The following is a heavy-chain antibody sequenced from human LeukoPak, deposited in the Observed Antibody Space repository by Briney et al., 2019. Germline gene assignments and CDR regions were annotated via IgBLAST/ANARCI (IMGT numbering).Heavy chain of an antibody. V-gene: IGHV3-7*01. Sequence: GGSLRLSCAASGFTFSSYWMSWVRQAPGKGLEWVANIKQDGSEKYYVDSVKGRFTISRDNAKNSLYLQMNSLRAEDTAVYYCARDLSQAYYYDSSGYYRGAFDIWGQGTMVTVSS. CDR3: ARDLSQAYYYDSSGYYRGAFDI. J-gene: IGHJ3*02. CDR2: IKQDGSEK. D-gene: IGHD3-22*01. CDR1: GFTFSSYW.